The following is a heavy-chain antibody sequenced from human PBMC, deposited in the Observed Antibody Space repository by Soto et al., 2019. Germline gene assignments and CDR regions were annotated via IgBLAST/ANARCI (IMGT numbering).Heavy chain of an antibody. CDR3: ACPVSGYYDAFDI. V-gene: IGHV1-69*02. CDR1: GGTFSSYT. J-gene: IGHJ3*02. CDR2: IIPILGIA. Sequence: QVQLVQSGAEVKKPGSSVKVSCKASGGTFSSYTISWVRQAPGQGLEWMGRIIPILGIANYAQKFQGRVTITADKSTSTAYMELSSLRSEDTAVYYCACPVSGYYDAFDIWGQGTMVTVSS. D-gene: IGHD3-22*01.